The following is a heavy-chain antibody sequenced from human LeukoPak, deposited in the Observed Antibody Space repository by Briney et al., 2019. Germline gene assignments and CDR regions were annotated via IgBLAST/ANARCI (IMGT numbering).Heavy chain of an antibody. Sequence: SETLSLTCTVSGGSISSYYWSWIRQPPGKGLEWIGYIYYSGRTNYNPSLKSRVTISVDTSKNQFSLKLSSVTAADTAVYYCARGRVGAIPRGAFDIWGQGTMVTVSS. CDR1: GGSISSYY. J-gene: IGHJ3*02. V-gene: IGHV4-59*01. D-gene: IGHD1-26*01. CDR2: IYYSGRT. CDR3: ARGRVGAIPRGAFDI.